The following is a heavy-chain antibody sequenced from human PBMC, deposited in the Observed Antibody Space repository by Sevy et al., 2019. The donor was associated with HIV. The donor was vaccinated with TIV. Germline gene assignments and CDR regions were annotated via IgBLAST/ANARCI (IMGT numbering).Heavy chain of an antibody. V-gene: IGHV3-7*01. J-gene: IGHJ3*02. D-gene: IGHD3-10*01. Sequence: GGSLRLSCVASGFTFTSYWMNWVRQAPGKGLEWVANIKKDGSEKYYVDSVKGRFTISRDNAKNSLYLQMNSLRAEDTAVYYCAREKIHYYGSGSHAFDIWGQGTMVTVSS. CDR3: AREKIHYYGSGSHAFDI. CDR1: GFTFTSYW. CDR2: IKKDGSEK.